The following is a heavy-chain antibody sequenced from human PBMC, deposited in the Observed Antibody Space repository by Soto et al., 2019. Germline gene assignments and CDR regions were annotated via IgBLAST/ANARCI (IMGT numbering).Heavy chain of an antibody. Sequence: SETLSLTCTVSGGSISSYYWSWIRQPPGKGLEWIGYIYYSGSTNYNPSLKSRVTISVDTSKNQFSLKLSSVTAADTAVYYCARSYPAYCGGDCFEPHYFDYWGQGTLVTVSS. CDR3: ARSYPAYCGGDCFEPHYFDY. CDR1: GGSISSYY. CDR2: IYYSGST. J-gene: IGHJ4*02. D-gene: IGHD2-21*02. V-gene: IGHV4-59*01.